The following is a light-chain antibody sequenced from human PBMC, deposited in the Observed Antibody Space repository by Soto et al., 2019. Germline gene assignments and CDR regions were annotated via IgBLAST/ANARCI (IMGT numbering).Light chain of an antibody. CDR2: EVT. CDR3: CSFGSKTTIM. Sequence: QSVLTQPASVSGSPGQSITISCTGTSYDVGNYNLVSWYQQHPGKAPKLLISEVTTRPSVVSNRFSVSKAGNTASLTISGLHADDEADYYFCSFGSKTTIMFGGGTKLTVL. V-gene: IGLV2-23*02. J-gene: IGLJ3*02. CDR1: SYDVGNYNL.